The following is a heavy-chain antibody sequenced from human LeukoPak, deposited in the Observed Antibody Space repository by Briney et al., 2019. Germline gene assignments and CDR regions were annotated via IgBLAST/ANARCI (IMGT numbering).Heavy chain of an antibody. V-gene: IGHV1-69*06. CDR2: IIPIFGTA. CDR3: ARDAAAAGTLVFGY. CDR1: GGTFSSYA. J-gene: IGHJ4*02. Sequence: SVKVSCKASGGTFSSYAISWVRQAPGQGLEWMGGIIPIFGTANYAQKFQGRVTITADKSTSTAYMELSSLRSEDTAVYYCARDAAAAGTLVFGYWGQGTLVTVSS. D-gene: IGHD6-13*01.